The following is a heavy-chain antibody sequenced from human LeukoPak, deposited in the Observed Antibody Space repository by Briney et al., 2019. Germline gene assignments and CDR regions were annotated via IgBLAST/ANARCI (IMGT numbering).Heavy chain of an antibody. CDR3: ARDRYYYDSVGYYTLDY. CDR2: INHSGST. J-gene: IGHJ4*02. CDR1: SGSFSGYY. Sequence: KPSETLSLTCAVYSGSFSGYYWSWIRQPPGKGLEWIGEINHSGSTNYNPSLKSRVTMSVDTSKNQFSLKLSSVTAADTAVYYCARDRYYYDSVGYYTLDYWGQGTLVTVSS. V-gene: IGHV4-34*01. D-gene: IGHD3-22*01.